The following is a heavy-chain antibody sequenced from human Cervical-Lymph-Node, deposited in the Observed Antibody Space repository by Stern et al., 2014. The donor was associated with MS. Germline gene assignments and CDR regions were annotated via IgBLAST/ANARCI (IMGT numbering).Heavy chain of an antibody. V-gene: IGHV4-31*03. CDR2: IYYSGST. CDR1: GGSISSGGYY. D-gene: IGHD3-3*01. CDR3: ARVSYDFWSGYYVFDY. J-gene: IGHJ4*02. Sequence: QVQLQESGPGLVKPSQTLSLTCTVSGGSISSGGYYWSWIRPPPRKGLVWIGYIYYSGSTYYNPSLKSRVTISVDTSKNQFSLKLSSVTAADTAVYYCARVSYDFWSGYYVFDYWGQGTLVTVSS.